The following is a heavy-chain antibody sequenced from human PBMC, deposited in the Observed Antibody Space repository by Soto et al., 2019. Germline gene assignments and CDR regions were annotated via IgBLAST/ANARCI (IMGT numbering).Heavy chain of an antibody. CDR3: AREYYDYVWGSYRRPYVYYFDY. D-gene: IGHD3-16*02. V-gene: IGHV1-18*01. Sequence: ASVKVSCKASGYTFTICGISWVRQAPGQGLEWMGWISAYNGNTNYAQKLQGRVTMTTDTSTSTAYMELRSLRSDDTAVYYCAREYYDYVWGSYRRPYVYYFDYWGQGTLVTVSS. J-gene: IGHJ4*02. CDR2: ISAYNGNT. CDR1: GYTFTICG.